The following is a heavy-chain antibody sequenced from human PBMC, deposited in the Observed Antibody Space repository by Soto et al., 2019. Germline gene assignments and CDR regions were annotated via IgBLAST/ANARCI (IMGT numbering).Heavy chain of an antibody. CDR2: IYSVVPGFLP. Sequence: LRLSCAASGFTVSSNYMSWVRQAPGKGLVWVSFIYSVVPGFLPFSADSVKGSFTIYRDNSKNTLYLQMNSLRADDTAVYFCASVSYDVRRGYYFDNWGQGSLVTVSS. CDR3: ASVSYDVRRGYYFDN. J-gene: IGHJ4*02. D-gene: IGHD2-15*01. CDR1: GFTVSSNY. V-gene: IGHV3-53*01.